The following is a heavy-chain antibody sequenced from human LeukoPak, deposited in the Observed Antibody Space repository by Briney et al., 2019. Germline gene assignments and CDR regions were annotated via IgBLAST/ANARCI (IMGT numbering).Heavy chain of an antibody. CDR2: ISGGGERT. CDR3: GKDGGQYSSGPEFDP. Sequence: GSLRLSCAASGIVFSNTAMNWARQSPGRGLEWVSAISGGGERTFYADSVKGRFTTSRDNSKNMVYLQMNSLRADDTAVYYCGKDGGQYSSGPEFDPRGQGALVTVSS. V-gene: IGHV3-23*01. D-gene: IGHD6-19*01. CDR1: GIVFSNTA. J-gene: IGHJ5*02.